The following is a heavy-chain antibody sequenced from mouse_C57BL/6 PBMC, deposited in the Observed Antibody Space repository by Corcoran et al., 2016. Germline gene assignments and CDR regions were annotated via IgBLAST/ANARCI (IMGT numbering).Heavy chain of an antibody. D-gene: IGHD1-1*01. CDR3: ARRSFYGSSYGNYAMDY. J-gene: IGHJ4*01. CDR2: INPNNGGT. CDR1: GYTFTDYY. Sequence: EVQLQQSGPELVKPGASVKISCKASGYTFTDYYMNWVKQSHGKSLEWIGDINPNNGGTSYNQKFKGKATLTVDKSSSTAYMELRSLTSEDSAVYYCARRSFYGSSYGNYAMDYWGQGTSVTVSS. V-gene: IGHV1-26*01.